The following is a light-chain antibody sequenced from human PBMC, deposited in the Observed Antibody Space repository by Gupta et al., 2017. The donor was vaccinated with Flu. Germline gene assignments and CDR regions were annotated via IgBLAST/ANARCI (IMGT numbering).Light chain of an antibody. Sequence: PSSLSASVGERVTITCRASQDISSYLAWYQQKPGEAPNLLIYTASTMQSGVPSRFSGSGSGTEFTLTINSLQPEDFAAYYCQQLNTYPRTFGPGTTVEIK. V-gene: IGKV1-9*01. CDR1: QDISSY. J-gene: IGKJ2*02. CDR2: TAS. CDR3: QQLNTYPRT.